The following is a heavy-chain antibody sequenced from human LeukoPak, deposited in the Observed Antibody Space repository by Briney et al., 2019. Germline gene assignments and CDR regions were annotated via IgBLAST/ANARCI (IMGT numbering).Heavy chain of an antibody. CDR3: ARAQPYDGSGSYLY. Sequence: GGSLRLSCAASGFTFSRYSMNWVRQAPGKGLEWVSYISSSSSTVYYADSLKGRFTISRDNAKNSLYLQMNSLRDEDTAVYYCARAQPYDGSGSYLYWGQGTLVTGSS. D-gene: IGHD3-10*01. V-gene: IGHV3-48*02. J-gene: IGHJ4*02. CDR1: GFTFSRYS. CDR2: ISSSSSTV.